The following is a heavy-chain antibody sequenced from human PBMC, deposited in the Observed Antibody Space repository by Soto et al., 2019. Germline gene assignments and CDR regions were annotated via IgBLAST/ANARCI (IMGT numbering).Heavy chain of an antibody. CDR2: IYPGDSDT. D-gene: IGHD2-2*01. J-gene: IGHJ4*02. CDR1: GYSFTSYW. Sequence: GESLKISCKGSGYSFTSYWIGWVRQMPGKGLEWMGIIYPGDSDTRYSPSFKGQVTIPADKSISTAYLQWSSLKASDTAMYYCARGGYCSSTSCHPYYFDYWGQGTLVTVSS. V-gene: IGHV5-51*01. CDR3: ARGGYCSSTSCHPYYFDY.